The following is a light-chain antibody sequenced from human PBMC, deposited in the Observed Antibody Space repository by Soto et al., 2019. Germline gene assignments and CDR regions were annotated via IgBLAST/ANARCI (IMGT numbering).Light chain of an antibody. Sequence: EIVLTQSPDTLSLSPGERATISCRTSQNVNSNFLAWYQQKPGQASRLLFYDASTRAAGVPDRFRGGGSGTDFTLTITRLEPEDFAIYYCQQYGRSPLLYAFGQGTRVGVK. V-gene: IGKV3-20*01. J-gene: IGKJ2*01. CDR3: QQYGRSPLLYA. CDR2: DAS. CDR1: QNVNSNF.